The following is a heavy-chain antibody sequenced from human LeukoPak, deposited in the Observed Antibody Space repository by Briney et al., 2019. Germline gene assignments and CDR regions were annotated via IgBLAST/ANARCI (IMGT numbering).Heavy chain of an antibody. CDR1: GFNFQYAW. V-gene: IGHV3-15*01. J-gene: IGHJ4*02. CDR3: TSLVGSPTY. Sequence: PGGSPRLSCAGSGFNFQYAWMTWVRQAPGKGLEWVGRIKSKRDGETTDYAALVKSRFSISRDDPKNTVYLQMNSLRTEDTAMYYCTSLVGSPTYWGQGTLVTVSS. CDR2: IKSKRDGETT. D-gene: IGHD4-23*01.